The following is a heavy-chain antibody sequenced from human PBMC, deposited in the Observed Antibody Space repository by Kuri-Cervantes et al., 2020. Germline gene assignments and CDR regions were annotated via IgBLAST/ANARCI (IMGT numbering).Heavy chain of an antibody. CDR1: GYTFSSYD. Sequence: ASVKVSCKASGYTFSSYDINWVRQATGQGLEWMGWMNPNSGNTGYAQKFQGRVTMTRNTSISTAYMELSSLRSEDTAVYYCARDQYYDFWSGYYRPPTKGYMDVWGKGTTVTVSS. D-gene: IGHD3-3*01. CDR3: ARDQYYDFWSGYYRPPTKGYMDV. J-gene: IGHJ6*03. V-gene: IGHV1-8*01. CDR2: MNPNSGNT.